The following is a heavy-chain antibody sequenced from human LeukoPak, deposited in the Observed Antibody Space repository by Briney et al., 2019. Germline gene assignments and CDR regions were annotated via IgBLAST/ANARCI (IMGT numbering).Heavy chain of an antibody. Sequence: ASVKVSCKASGYTFTSYGISWVRQAPGQGLEWMGWISAYNGNTNYAQKLQGRVTMTTDTSTSTAYMELRSLRSDDTAVYYRASGSSYDSSGRGFDYWGQGTLVTVSS. CDR2: ISAYNGNT. D-gene: IGHD3-22*01. V-gene: IGHV1-18*01. CDR1: GYTFTSYG. CDR3: ASGSSYDSSGRGFDY. J-gene: IGHJ4*02.